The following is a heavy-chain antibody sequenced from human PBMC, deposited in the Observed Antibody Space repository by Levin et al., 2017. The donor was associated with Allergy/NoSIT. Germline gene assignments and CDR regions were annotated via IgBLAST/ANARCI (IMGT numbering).Heavy chain of an antibody. CDR2: ISGYNGDT. CDR1: GYTFTSYG. V-gene: IGHV1-18*01. CDR3: ARGSRRNGFQH. Sequence: RGESLKISCKASGYTFTSYGINWVRQAPGQGLEWMGWISGYNGDTNYGQKLQGRVTMTTDTSTSTAYMELRSLRSDDTAVYYCARGSRRNGFQHWGQGTLVTVSS. D-gene: IGHD2-15*01. J-gene: IGHJ1*01.